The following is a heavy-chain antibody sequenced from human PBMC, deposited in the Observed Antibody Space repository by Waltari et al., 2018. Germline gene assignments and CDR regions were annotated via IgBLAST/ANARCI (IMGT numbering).Heavy chain of an antibody. CDR1: GGSFSGYY. Sequence: QVQLQQWGAGLLKPSETLSLTCAVYGGSFSGYYWSWIRQPPGKGLEWIGEINHRGSTNYNPSLKSRVTISVDTSKNQFSLKLSSVTAADTAVYYCASGSTPDYWGQGTLVTVSS. CDR3: ASGSTPDY. CDR2: INHRGST. J-gene: IGHJ4*02. V-gene: IGHV4-34*01.